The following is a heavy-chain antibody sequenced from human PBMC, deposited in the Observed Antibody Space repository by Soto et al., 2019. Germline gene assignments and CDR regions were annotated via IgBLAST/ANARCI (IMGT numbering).Heavy chain of an antibody. J-gene: IGHJ5*02. V-gene: IGHV4-34*01. CDR1: GGSFSGYY. CDR2: INHSGST. D-gene: IGHD4-17*01. Sequence: QVQLQQWGAGLLKPSETLSLTCAVYGGSFSGYYWSWIRQPPGKGLEWIGEINHSGSTNYNPSLKSRVTISVDTSKNQFSLKLSSVTAADTAVYYCARGKRDHGDYLKRVSRRGWFDPWGQGTLVTVSS. CDR3: ARGKRDHGDYLKRVSRRGWFDP.